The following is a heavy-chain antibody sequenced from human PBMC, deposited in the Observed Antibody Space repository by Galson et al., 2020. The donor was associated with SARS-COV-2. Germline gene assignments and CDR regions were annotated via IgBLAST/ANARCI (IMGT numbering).Heavy chain of an antibody. CDR1: GGSFSGYY. J-gene: IGHJ4*02. CDR3: AMTMYSSGAVDY. V-gene: IGHV4-34*01. Sequence: SETLSLTCAVYGGSFSGYYWSWIRQPPGKGLEWIGEINHSGSTNYNPSLKSRVTISVDTSKNQFSLKLSSVTAADTAVYYCAMTMYSSGAVDYWGQGTLVTVSS. D-gene: IGHD6-19*01. CDR2: INHSGST.